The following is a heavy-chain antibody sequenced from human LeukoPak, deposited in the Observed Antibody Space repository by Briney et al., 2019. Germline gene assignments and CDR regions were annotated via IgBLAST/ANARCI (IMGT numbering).Heavy chain of an antibody. Sequence: TSETLSLTCTVSGGSISSGDYYWSWIRQPPGKGLKWIGYIYYSGSTYYNPSLKSRVTISVDTSKNQFSLKLSSVTAADTAVYYCARVSGPYGDYYVDYWGQGTLVTVSS. D-gene: IGHD4-17*01. V-gene: IGHV4-30-4*01. CDR1: GGSISSGDYY. CDR3: ARVSGPYGDYYVDY. CDR2: IYYSGST. J-gene: IGHJ4*02.